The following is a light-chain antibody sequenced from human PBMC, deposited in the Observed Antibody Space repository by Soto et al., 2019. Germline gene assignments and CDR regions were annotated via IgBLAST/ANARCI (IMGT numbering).Light chain of an antibody. CDR1: QSVSPN. CDR3: QQYYTWPS. V-gene: IGKV3-15*01. J-gene: IGKJ5*01. Sequence: ILLTQSPATLSVSPGESATLSCRASQSVSPNVAWYQQRPGQAPRLLIYAASTRATGIPGRFSGSGSGTEFTLTISSLESEDFAVYYCQQYYTWPSFGQGTRMEIK. CDR2: AAS.